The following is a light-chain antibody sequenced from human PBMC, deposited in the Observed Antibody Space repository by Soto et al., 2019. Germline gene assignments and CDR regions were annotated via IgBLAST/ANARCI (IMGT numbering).Light chain of an antibody. V-gene: IGKV1-5*03. CDR3: QQYNSYSRT. CDR1: QSISTW. Sequence: DIQMTQSPSTLSASVGDRVTITCRASQSISTWLAWYQQKPGKAPKLLIYKASSLESGVPSRFSGSGSGTEFTLTTSSVQPDDFATYYYQQYNSYSRTFGQGTKVEIK. CDR2: KAS. J-gene: IGKJ1*01.